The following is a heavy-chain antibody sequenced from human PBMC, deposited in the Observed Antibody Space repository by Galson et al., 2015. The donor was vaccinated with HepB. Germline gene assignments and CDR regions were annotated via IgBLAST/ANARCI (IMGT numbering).Heavy chain of an antibody. D-gene: IGHD1-26*01. CDR1: GFTFDDYT. V-gene: IGHV3-43*01. Sequence: SLRLSCAASGFTFDDYTMHWVRQAPGKGLEWVSLISWDGGSTYYADSVKGRFTISRDNSKNSLYLQMNSLRTEDTALYYCAKDSGSLTLGAFDIWGQGTMVTVSS. CDR2: ISWDGGST. CDR3: AKDSGSLTLGAFDI. J-gene: IGHJ3*02.